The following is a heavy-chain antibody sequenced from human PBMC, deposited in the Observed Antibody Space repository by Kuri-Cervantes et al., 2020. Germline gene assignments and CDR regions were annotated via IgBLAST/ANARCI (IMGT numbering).Heavy chain of an antibody. CDR2: IYTSGST. Sequence: GSLRLSCTVSGGSISSYYWSWIRQPAGKGLEWIGRIYTSGSTNYNPSLKSRVTMSVDTSKNQFSLKLSSVTAADTAVYYCARASKEWLDFDYWGQGTLVTVSS. CDR1: GGSISSYY. D-gene: IGHD6-19*01. V-gene: IGHV4-4*07. J-gene: IGHJ4*02. CDR3: ARASKEWLDFDY.